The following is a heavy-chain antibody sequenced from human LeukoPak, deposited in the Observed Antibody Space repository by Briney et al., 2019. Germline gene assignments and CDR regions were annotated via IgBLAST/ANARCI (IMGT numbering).Heavy chain of an antibody. CDR2: INPNSGDT. V-gene: IGHV1-2*02. Sequence: GASVKVSCKASGYTFTGYYMHWVRQAPGQGLEWMGWINPNSGDTNYAQKFQGRVTMTRDTSISTAYMELSRLRSDDTAVYYCARVGPSGYYHYYMDVWGKGTTVTVSS. CDR3: ARVGPSGYYHYYMDV. CDR1: GYTFTGYY. J-gene: IGHJ6*03. D-gene: IGHD3-10*01.